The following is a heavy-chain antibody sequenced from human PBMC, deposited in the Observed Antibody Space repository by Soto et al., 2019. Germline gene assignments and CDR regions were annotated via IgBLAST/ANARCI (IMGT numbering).Heavy chain of an antibody. Sequence: PSETLSLTCTVSGGSISSYYWSWMRQPPGKGLEWIGYIYYSGSTNYNPSLKSRDTISVDTSKNQFSLKLSSVTAADTAVYYCARGGGYCSGGSCYWYYYYYGMDVWGQGTTVTVSS. J-gene: IGHJ6*02. CDR1: GGSISSYY. CDR3: ARGGGYCSGGSCYWYYYYYGMDV. V-gene: IGHV4-59*01. CDR2: IYYSGST. D-gene: IGHD2-15*01.